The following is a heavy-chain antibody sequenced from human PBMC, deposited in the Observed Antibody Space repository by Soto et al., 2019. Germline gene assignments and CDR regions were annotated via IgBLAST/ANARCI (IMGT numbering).Heavy chain of an antibody. J-gene: IGHJ4*02. D-gene: IGHD4-17*01. CDR1: GGSISSYY. V-gene: IGHV4-59*08. CDR3: ARLVTVTTIGSFDY. CDR2: IYYSGST. Sequence: SETLSLTCTVSGGSISSYYWSWIRQPPGKGLEWIGYIYYSGSTNYNPSLKSRVTISVDTSKNQFSLKLSSVTAADTAEYYCARLVTVTTIGSFDYWGQGTLVTVSS.